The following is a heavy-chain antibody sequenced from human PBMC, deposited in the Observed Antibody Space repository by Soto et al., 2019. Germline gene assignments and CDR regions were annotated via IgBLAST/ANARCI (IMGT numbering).Heavy chain of an antibody. D-gene: IGHD2-15*01. V-gene: IGHV4-30-4*01. CDR1: GGSISSGDYY. Sequence: QVQLQESGPGLVKPSQTLSLTCTVSGGSISSGDYYWCWIRQPPGKGLEWMGSIFYSGNTHYNPALRSRLTISVDTSKNQFSLKLSSVTAADTAVYYCARASAYTATDFDYWGQGTLVTVSS. CDR3: ARASAYTATDFDY. CDR2: IFYSGNT. J-gene: IGHJ4*02.